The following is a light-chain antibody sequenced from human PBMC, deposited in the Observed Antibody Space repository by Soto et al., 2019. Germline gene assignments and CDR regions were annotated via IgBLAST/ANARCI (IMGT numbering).Light chain of an antibody. CDR2: STD. J-gene: IGLJ2*01. CDR3: AAWDDSVSGPV. V-gene: IGLV1-47*01. CDR1: SSNIGTNY. Sequence: QSVLTQPPSASGTPGQKVFISCSGSSSNIGTNYVYWYQQLPGTAPKVLIYSTDKRPSGVPDRFSGSKSGTSASLAISGLRSEDEADYYCAAWDDSVSGPVFGGGTKVTVL.